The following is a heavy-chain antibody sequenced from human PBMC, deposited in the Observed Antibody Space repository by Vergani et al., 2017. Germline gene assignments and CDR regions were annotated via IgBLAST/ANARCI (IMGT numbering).Heavy chain of an antibody. CDR2: ISAYNGNT. Sequence: QVQLVQSGAEVKKPGASVKVSCKASGYTFTSYGISWVRQAPGQGLEWMGWISAYNGNTNYAQKLKGRVTITADKSTSTAYMELSSLRSEDTAVYYCARAEYGVYSYGPDTNWFDPWGQGTLVTVSS. D-gene: IGHD5-18*01. J-gene: IGHJ5*02. CDR3: ARAEYGVYSYGPDTNWFDP. CDR1: GYTFTSYG. V-gene: IGHV1-18*01.